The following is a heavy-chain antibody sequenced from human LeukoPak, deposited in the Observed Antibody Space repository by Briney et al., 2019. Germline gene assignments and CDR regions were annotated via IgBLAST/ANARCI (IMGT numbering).Heavy chain of an antibody. D-gene: IGHD5-12*01. CDR3: ARDHYGGYAYSDY. V-gene: IGHV3-33*01. CDR1: GFTFSSYG. CDR2: IWYDGTNK. Sequence: GGSLRLSCVASGFTFSSYGMHWVRQAPGKGLEWVVVIWYDGTNKYYADSVKGRFTISRDNSKNTLYLQMNSLRAEDTAVYYCARDHYGGYAYSDYWGQGALVTVSS. J-gene: IGHJ4*02.